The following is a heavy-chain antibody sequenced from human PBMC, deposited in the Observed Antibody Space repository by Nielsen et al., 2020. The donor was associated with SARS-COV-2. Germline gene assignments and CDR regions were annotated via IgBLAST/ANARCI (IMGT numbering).Heavy chain of an antibody. J-gene: IGHJ4*02. CDR2: IKQDGSEK. CDR1: GFTFSSYW. Sequence: GVLKISCAASGFTFSSYWMSWVRQAPGKGLEWVANIKQDGSEKYYVDSVKGRFTISRDNSKNTLYLQMNSLRAEDTAVYYCARDLGIAAAGDSDYWGQGTLVTVSS. D-gene: IGHD6-13*01. CDR3: ARDLGIAAAGDSDY. V-gene: IGHV3-7*01.